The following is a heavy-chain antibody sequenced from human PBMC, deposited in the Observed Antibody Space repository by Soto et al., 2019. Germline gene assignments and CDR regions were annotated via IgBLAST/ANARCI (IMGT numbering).Heavy chain of an antibody. D-gene: IGHD2-8*01. J-gene: IGHJ4*01. CDR2: ISSSGSTI. CDR3: ARDVPCCTSGVCDY. V-gene: IGHV3-11*01. Sequence: PGVSPRLSFAAYGHSFNDYSMSWIRQAPGKGLEWVSYISSSGSTIYYADSVKGRFTISRGNAKNPLYLQMNSLRAEDTAVYYCARDVPCCTSGVCDYWGQRTLVSVSS. CDR1: GHSFNDYS.